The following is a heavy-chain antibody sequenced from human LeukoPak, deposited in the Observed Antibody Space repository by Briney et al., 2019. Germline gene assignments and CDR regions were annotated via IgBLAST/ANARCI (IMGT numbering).Heavy chain of an antibody. CDR2: ISSGGSTI. CDR1: GFTFSDYC. D-gene: IGHD6-6*01. J-gene: IGHJ3*02. V-gene: IGHV3-11*04. CDR3: ARGEQLARGAFDI. Sequence: PGGSLRLFCAASGFTFSDYCMIWIRQATGKGLEWVSYISSGGSTIYYADSVKGRFTISRDNAKNSLYLQMNSLRAEDTAVYYCARGEQLARGAFDIWGQGTMVTVSS.